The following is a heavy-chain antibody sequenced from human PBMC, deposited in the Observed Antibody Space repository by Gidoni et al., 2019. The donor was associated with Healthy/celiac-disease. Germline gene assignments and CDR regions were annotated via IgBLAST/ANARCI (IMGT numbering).Heavy chain of an antibody. Sequence: VQLQQWGAGMLKPSETPSLTCAVYGGSFSGSYPSWVRQPPGKGLEWIGEINHSGSTNYNPSLKSRVTISVDTSKNQFSLKLSSVTAADTAVYYCARVPGGYCSSTSCYASYYYYYGMDVWGQGTTVTVSS. CDR1: GGSFSGSY. V-gene: IGHV4-34*01. CDR2: INHSGST. CDR3: ARVPGGYCSSTSCYASYYYYYGMDV. J-gene: IGHJ6*02. D-gene: IGHD2-2*01.